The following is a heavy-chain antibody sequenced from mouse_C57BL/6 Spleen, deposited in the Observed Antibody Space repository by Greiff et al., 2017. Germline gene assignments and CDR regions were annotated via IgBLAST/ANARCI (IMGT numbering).Heavy chain of an antibody. J-gene: IGHJ1*03. Sequence: QVQLQQSGAELVRPGASVTLSCKASGYTFTDYEMHWVKQTPVHGLEWIGAIDPETGGTSYNQKFKGKAILTAAKSSSTAYMELRSLTSEDSAVYYCTRGGRSHLYWYFDVWGTGTTVTVAS. CDR3: TRGGRSHLYWYFDV. CDR2: IDPETGGT. D-gene: IGHD1-1*01. CDR1: GYTFTDYE. V-gene: IGHV1-15*01.